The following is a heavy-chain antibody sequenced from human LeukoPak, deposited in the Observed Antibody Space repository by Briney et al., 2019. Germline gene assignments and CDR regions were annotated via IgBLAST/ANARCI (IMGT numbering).Heavy chain of an antibody. CDR1: GYTFTSYG. CDR2: ISAYNGNT. D-gene: IGHD3-22*01. J-gene: IGHJ4*02. CDR3: ARDPAATLVITSGSDY. V-gene: IGHV1-18*01. Sequence: ASVKVSCKASGYTFTSYGISWVRQAPGQGLEWMGWISAYNGNTNYAQKLQGRVTMTTDTSTSTAYMELRSLRSDDTAVYYCARDPAATLVITSGSDYWGQGTQVTVSS.